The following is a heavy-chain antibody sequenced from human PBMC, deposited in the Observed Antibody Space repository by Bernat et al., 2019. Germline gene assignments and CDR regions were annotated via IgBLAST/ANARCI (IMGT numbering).Heavy chain of an antibody. V-gene: IGHV1-46*02. CDR2: VNPGGGTT. J-gene: IGHJ4*02. Sequence: QVQLVQSGAELKKPGASVKISCKASGYIFNRYYIHWERQAPGQGLEWMGVVNPGGGTTTYAQNFQGRVTLTTDTSTSTVYMEVSSLRSQDTAMYYCARAVHSFDYWGQGTLVTVSS. CDR1: GYIFNRYY. CDR3: ARAVHSFDY. D-gene: IGHD1-1*01.